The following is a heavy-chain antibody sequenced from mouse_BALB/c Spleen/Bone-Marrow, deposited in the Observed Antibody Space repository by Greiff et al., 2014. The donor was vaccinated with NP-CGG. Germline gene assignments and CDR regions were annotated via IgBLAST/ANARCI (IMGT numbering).Heavy chain of an antibody. D-gene: IGHD1-1*01. J-gene: IGHJ4*01. CDR1: GFNIKDTY. CDR3: ARYYYGSSYAMDY. V-gene: IGHV14-3*02. CDR2: IDPANGNT. Sequence: EVHLVESGAELVKPGASVELSCTASGFNIKDTYMHWVKQRPEQGLEWIGRIDPANGNTKYDPKFQGKATITADTSSNTAYLRLSSLTSEDTAVYYCARYYYGSSYAMDYWGQGTSVTVSS.